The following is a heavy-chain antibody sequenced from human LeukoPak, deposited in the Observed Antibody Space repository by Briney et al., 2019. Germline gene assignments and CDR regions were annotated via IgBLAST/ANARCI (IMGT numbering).Heavy chain of an antibody. V-gene: IGHV3-49*03. J-gene: IGHJ4*02. CDR1: GFTFGDYA. CDR2: IRSKAYGGTT. D-gene: IGHD4-11*01. Sequence: PGGSLRLSCTASGFTFGDYAMSWFRQAPGKGLEWVGFIRSKAYGGTTEYAASVKGRFTISRDDSKSIAYLQMNSLKTEDTAVYYCTRSELMTTVTSGWSCWGQGTLVTVSS. CDR3: TRSELMTTVTSGWSC.